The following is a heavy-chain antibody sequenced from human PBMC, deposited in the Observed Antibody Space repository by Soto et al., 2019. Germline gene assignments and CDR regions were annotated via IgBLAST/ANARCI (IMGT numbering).Heavy chain of an antibody. CDR1: GFTFSSYG. CDR3: AKDGGGSSGYYDGAFDI. D-gene: IGHD3-22*01. J-gene: IGHJ3*02. V-gene: IGHV3-30*18. CDR2: ISYDGSNK. Sequence: QVQLVESGGGVVQPGRSLRLSCAASGFTFSSYGMHWVRQAPGKGLEWVAVISYDGSNKYYADSVKGRFTISRDNSKNTLYLQMNSLRAEDTAVYYCAKDGGGSSGYYDGAFDIWGQGTMVTVSS.